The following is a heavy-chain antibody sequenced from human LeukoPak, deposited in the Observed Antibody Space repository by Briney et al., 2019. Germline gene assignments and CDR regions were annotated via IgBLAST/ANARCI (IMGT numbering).Heavy chain of an antibody. Sequence: GGSLRLSCAASGFTFSSYGMHWVRQAPGKGLEWVAVIWYDGSNKYYADSVKGRFTISRDNSKNTLYLQMNSLRAEDTAVYYRARDSSGPMWFDPWGQGTLVTVSS. J-gene: IGHJ5*02. D-gene: IGHD3-22*01. V-gene: IGHV3-33*01. CDR3: ARDSSGPMWFDP. CDR2: IWYDGSNK. CDR1: GFTFSSYG.